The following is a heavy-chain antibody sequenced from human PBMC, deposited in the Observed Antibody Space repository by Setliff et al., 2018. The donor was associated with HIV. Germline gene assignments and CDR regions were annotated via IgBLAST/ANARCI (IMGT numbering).Heavy chain of an antibody. J-gene: IGHJ4*02. CDR3: TRHLPVYYGSGVSYYFDY. D-gene: IGHD3-10*01. V-gene: IGHV4-59*08. Sequence: SETLSLTCTVSAASIRNSYWTWIRQPPGKGLEWIGYFANDGSTNYNPPLKSRLSISVDTSKNEVSLKLTSVTAADTAMYYCTRHLPVYYGSGVSYYFDYWGQGILVTVSS. CDR1: AASIRNSY. CDR2: FANDGST.